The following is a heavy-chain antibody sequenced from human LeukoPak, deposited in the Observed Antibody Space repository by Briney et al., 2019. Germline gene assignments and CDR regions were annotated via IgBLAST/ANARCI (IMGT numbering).Heavy chain of an antibody. CDR3: ATGGGSYYGQDDY. CDR1: GYTLTELS. J-gene: IGHJ4*02. Sequence: ASVKVSCKVSGYTLTELSMHWVRQAPGKGLEWMGGFDPEDGETIYAQKFQGRVTMTEDTSTDTAYMELSGLRSEDTAVYYCATGGGSYYGQDDYWGQGTLVTVSS. D-gene: IGHD1-26*01. CDR2: FDPEDGET. V-gene: IGHV1-24*01.